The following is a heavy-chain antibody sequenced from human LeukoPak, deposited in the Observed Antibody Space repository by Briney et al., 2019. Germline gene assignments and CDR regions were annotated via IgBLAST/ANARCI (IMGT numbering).Heavy chain of an antibody. V-gene: IGHV3-49*04. D-gene: IGHD3-10*01. J-gene: IGHJ4*02. CDR1: GFIFGDYN. CDR2: IRAKIHDGTT. CDR3: SRGQKDPYGPEFDY. Sequence: PGQSLRLSCTTSGFIFGDYNMNWVRQAPGKGLEWVGYIRAKIHDGTTDFAASVKGRFTISRDDSKSIAYLQMTSLKSEDTAVYYRSRGQKDPYGPEFDYWGQGTLVTVS.